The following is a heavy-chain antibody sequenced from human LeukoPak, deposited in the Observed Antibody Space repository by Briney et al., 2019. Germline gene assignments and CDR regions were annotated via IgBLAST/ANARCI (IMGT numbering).Heavy chain of an antibody. D-gene: IGHD2-2*02. CDR1: GCTLTELS. J-gene: IGHJ6*04. CDR2: FGPEDGET. CDR3: ATSHFCSSTSCYNHYYYYGMDV. V-gene: IGHV1-24*01. Sequence: ASVKVSCKVSGCTLTELSMHWVRQAPGKGLEWMGGFGPEDGETVYAQRFQGRVTMTEDTSTDTAYMELSSLRSEDTAVYYCATSHFCSSTSCYNHYYYYGMDVWGKGTTVTVSS.